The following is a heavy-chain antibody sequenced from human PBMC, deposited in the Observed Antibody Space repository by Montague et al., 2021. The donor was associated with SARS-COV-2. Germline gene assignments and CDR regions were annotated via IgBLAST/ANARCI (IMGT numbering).Heavy chain of an antibody. CDR1: GYSISSGYY. J-gene: IGHJ4*02. CDR2: IYHSGGT. D-gene: IGHD3-10*01. V-gene: IGHV4-38-2*01. Sequence: SETLSLTCSVSGYSISSGYYWGWIRQPPGKGLEWIGNIYHSGGTYYSPPLKSRVTVSVDTSKNQFSLRLSSVTAADTAVYYRARWYYGSGSYPHWGQGTLVTVSS. CDR3: ARWYYGSGSYPH.